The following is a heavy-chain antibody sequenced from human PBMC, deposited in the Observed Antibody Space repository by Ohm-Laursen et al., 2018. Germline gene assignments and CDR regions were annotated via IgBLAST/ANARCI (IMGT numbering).Heavy chain of an antibody. CDR1: GFTFSTYW. CDR2: INQDGSEK. V-gene: IGHV3-7*03. J-gene: IGHJ4*02. CDR3: ARDETLGARFDY. D-gene: IGHD1-26*01. Sequence: SLRLSCTASGFTFSTYWMNWFRQAPGKGLESVASINQDGSEKYFVDSVRGRFTISRDNSKNTLYLQMNSLRAEDTALYYCARDETLGARFDYWGQGTLVTVSS.